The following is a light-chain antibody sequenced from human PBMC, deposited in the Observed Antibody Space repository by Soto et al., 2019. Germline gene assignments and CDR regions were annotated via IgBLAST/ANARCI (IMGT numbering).Light chain of an antibody. CDR3: QQYDSYPLT. CDR2: DVS. Sequence: DVQITQSPTTLSSSLLAIVTITCRASQSINNLLAWYQQKPGKAPKFLIYDVSTLESGVPSRFSGSGSGTEFTLTISSLQPEDFATYYCQQYDSYPLTFGGGAKVE. CDR1: QSINNL. J-gene: IGKJ4*01. V-gene: IGKV1-5*01.